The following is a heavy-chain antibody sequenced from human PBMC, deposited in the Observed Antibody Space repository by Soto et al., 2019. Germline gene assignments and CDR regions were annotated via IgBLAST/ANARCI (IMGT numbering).Heavy chain of an antibody. Sequence: PGGSLRLSCAASGFTFSSYAMSWVRQAPGKGLEWVSAISGSGGSAYYADSVKGRFTISRDNSKNTLYLQMNSLRAEDTAVYYCAKSITIFNYGMDVWGQGTTVTVSS. J-gene: IGHJ6*02. V-gene: IGHV3-23*01. D-gene: IGHD3-3*01. CDR3: AKSITIFNYGMDV. CDR2: ISGSGGSA. CDR1: GFTFSSYA.